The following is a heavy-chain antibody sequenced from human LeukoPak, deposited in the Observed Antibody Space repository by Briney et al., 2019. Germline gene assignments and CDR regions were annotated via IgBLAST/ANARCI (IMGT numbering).Heavy chain of an antibody. CDR3: AKDPCDILTGSSGAFDI. Sequence: GGSLRLSCAASGFTFSSYAMSWVRQAPGKGLEWVSAISGSGGSTYYADSVKGRFTISRDNSKNTLYLQMNSLRAEDTAVYYCAKDPCDILTGSSGAFDIWGQGTMVTVSS. CDR1: GFTFSSYA. CDR2: ISGSGGST. D-gene: IGHD3-9*01. J-gene: IGHJ3*02. V-gene: IGHV3-23*01.